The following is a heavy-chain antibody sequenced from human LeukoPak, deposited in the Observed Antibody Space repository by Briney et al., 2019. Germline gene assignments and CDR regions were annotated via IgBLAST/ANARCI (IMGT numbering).Heavy chain of an antibody. V-gene: IGHV1-2*02. D-gene: IGHD5-12*01. CDR1: GYTVTGYY. J-gene: IGHJ6*03. CDR2: INPNSGVT. CDR3: AKDRYGDYEAPFHYYMDA. Sequence: GASVKVSCKASGYTVTGYYMRWVRQAPGQGLEWMGWINPNSGVTNYAQKLQGRVTITRDTSIDTAYMQLSRLRSDDTAVYYCAKDRYGDYEAPFHYYMDAWGRGTTVTVSS.